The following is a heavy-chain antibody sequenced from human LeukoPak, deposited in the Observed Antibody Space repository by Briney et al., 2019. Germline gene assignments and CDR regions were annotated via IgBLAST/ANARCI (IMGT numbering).Heavy chain of an antibody. V-gene: IGHV1-24*01. Sequence: ASVKVSCKASGGTFSSYVISWVRQAPGKGLEWMGGCDPEEDETIYEQKFQGRVTMTEDTSTDTAYMELSSLRSEDTAMYYCATDRRTYDYVWGSYRDSSYFDCWGQGTLVTVSS. CDR1: GGTFSSYV. J-gene: IGHJ4*02. CDR2: CDPEEDET. CDR3: ATDRRTYDYVWGSYRDSSYFDC. D-gene: IGHD3-16*02.